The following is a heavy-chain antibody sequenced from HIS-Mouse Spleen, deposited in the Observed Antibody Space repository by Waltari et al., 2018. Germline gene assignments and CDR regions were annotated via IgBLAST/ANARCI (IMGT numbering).Heavy chain of an antibody. D-gene: IGHD6-13*01. Sequence: QVQLQESGPGLVKPSETLSLTCTVSGYSTSSGYYWGWIRQPPGKGLEGIGSIDHSGSTYNNPALKSRVTISVETSKNQFSLKLSSVTAADTAVYYCARALEYSSSWDAFDIWGQGTMVTVSS. CDR3: ARALEYSSSWDAFDI. CDR1: GYSTSSGYY. V-gene: IGHV4-38-2*02. J-gene: IGHJ3*02. CDR2: IDHSGST.